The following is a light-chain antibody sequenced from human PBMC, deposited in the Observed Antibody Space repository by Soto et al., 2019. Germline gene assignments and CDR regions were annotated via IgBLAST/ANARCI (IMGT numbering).Light chain of an antibody. J-gene: IGKJ1*01. CDR1: QSVDTN. CDR2: GAS. V-gene: IGKV3D-15*01. Sequence: ETVMTQSPATLSVSPGERATLSCRASQSVDTNLAWYQQKPGQAPRLLIYGASNKATGIPDRFSGSGSGTDFTLTITRLEPEDFAMYYCQRYDSLRTFGQGTKVDI. CDR3: QRYDSLRT.